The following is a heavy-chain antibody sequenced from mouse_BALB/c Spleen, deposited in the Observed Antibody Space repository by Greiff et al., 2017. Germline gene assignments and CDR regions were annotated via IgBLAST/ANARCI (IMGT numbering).Heavy chain of an antibody. Sequence: EVQLVESGGGLVKPGGSLKLSCAASGFTFSSYAMSWVRQSPEKRLEWVAEISSGGSYTYYPDTVTGRFTISRDNAKNTLYLEMSSLRSEDTAMYYCAREGPNYYGSPYAMDYWGQGTSVTVSS. CDR3: AREGPNYYGSPYAMDY. CDR1: GFTFSSYA. V-gene: IGHV5-9-4*01. D-gene: IGHD1-1*01. J-gene: IGHJ4*01. CDR2: ISSGGSYT.